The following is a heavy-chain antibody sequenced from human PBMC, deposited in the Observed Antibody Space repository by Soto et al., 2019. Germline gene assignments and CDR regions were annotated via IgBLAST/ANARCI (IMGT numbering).Heavy chain of an antibody. J-gene: IGHJ4*02. CDR1: GGSISSYY. V-gene: IGHV4-59*01. CDR3: ARVRYFDWIHDY. CDR2: IYYSGST. Sequence: PSETLSLTCTVSGGSISSYYWSWIRQPPGKGLEWIGYIYYSGSTNYNPSLKSRVTISVDTSKNQFSLKLSSVTAADTAVYYCARVRYFDWIHDYWGQGTLVTVSS. D-gene: IGHD3-9*01.